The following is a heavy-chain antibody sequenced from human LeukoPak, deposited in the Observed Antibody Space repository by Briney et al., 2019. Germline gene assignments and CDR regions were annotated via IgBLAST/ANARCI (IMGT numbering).Heavy chain of an antibody. CDR1: GFTFDDYA. V-gene: IGHV3-9*01. CDR2: ISWNSGSI. CDR3: AKDIVRYYGDYEPYYYYGMDV. D-gene: IGHD4-17*01. Sequence: PGGSLRLSCAASGFTFDDYAMHWVRQAPGKGLEWVSGISWNSGSIGYADSVKGRFTISRDNAKNSLYLQMNSLRAEDTALYYCAKDIVRYYGDYEPYYYYGMDVWGQGTTVTVSS. J-gene: IGHJ6*02.